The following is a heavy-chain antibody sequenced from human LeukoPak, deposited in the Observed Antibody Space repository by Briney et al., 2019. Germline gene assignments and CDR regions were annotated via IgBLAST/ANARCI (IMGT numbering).Heavy chain of an antibody. CDR1: GFTFSSYW. CDR3: ARDLYGSGSYYIN. D-gene: IGHD3-10*01. V-gene: IGHV3-7*01. Sequence: GGSLRLSCAASGFTFSSYWMSWVRQAPGKGLEWVANIKQDGSEKYYVDSVKGRFTISRDNAKNSLYLQMNSLRAEDTAVYYCARDLYGSGSYYINWGQGTLVTVSS. J-gene: IGHJ4*02. CDR2: IKQDGSEK.